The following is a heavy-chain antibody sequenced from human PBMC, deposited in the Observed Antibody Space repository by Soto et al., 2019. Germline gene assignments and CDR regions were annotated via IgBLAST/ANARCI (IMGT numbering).Heavy chain of an antibody. J-gene: IGHJ4*02. Sequence: PSETLSLICAVSGGSISNYYWSWIRQPAGEGLEWIGRIHSSGSTYYNPSLKRRVTMSVDTSKNQLSLKLSSVTAADTAVYYCARDFGDYRVFDFWGQGTLVTVSS. CDR2: IHSSGST. V-gene: IGHV4-4*07. CDR1: GGSISNYY. D-gene: IGHD4-17*01. CDR3: ARDFGDYRVFDF.